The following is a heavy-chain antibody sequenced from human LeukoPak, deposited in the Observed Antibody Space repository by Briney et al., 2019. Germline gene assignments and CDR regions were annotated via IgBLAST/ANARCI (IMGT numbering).Heavy chain of an antibody. J-gene: IGHJ3*02. D-gene: IGHD7-27*01. CDR3: ARLQLTGGYDAFDI. Sequence: PSETLSLTCTVSGGSISSYYWSWIRQPPGKGLEWIGYIYYSGSTNYNPSLKSRVTISVDTSKNQFSLKLSSVTAADTAVYYCARLQLTGGYDAFDIWGQGTMVTVSS. CDR2: IYYSGST. V-gene: IGHV4-59*08. CDR1: GGSISSYY.